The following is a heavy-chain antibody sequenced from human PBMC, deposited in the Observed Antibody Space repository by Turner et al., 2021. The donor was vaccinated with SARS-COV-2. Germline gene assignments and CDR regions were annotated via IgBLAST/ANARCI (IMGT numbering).Heavy chain of an antibody. D-gene: IGHD1-26*01. Sequence: QVQLHQRGSGLLKPAETLSLTCAVYGGSFSCYYWGWVRQPAGKGLEWIGEINKSEGNNYHPTLKRRVTISTDTSKNQFSLKLSYVTAADKAVYYCAGGIKGVLMSGSYYYYGMDVWGQGTTVTVSS. CDR1: GGSFSCYY. J-gene: IGHJ6*02. CDR3: AGGIKGVLMSGSYYYYGMDV. CDR2: INKSEGN. V-gene: IGHV4-34*01.